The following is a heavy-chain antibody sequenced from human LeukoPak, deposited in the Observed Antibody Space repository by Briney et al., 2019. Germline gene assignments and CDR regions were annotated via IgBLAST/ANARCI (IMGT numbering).Heavy chain of an antibody. CDR2: VNHSGRT. D-gene: IGHD3-10*01. CDR3: ARGRRDYYGSGTPGWFDP. Sequence: SETLSLTRAVYGGSFSGYYWSWIRQPPPKGLDWIGGVNHSGRTNHNPSLKNRATISVDTPKKEFSLQLSSVSAADRPGCVCARGRRDYYGSGTPGWFDPWGQGTLVTVSS. V-gene: IGHV4-34*04. CDR1: GGSFSGYY. J-gene: IGHJ5*02.